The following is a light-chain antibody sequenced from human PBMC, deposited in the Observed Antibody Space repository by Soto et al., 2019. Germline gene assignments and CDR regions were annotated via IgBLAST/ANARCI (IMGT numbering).Light chain of an antibody. CDR1: QSVSNNY. Sequence: EIVLTQSPGTLPLSPGERATLSCRASQSVSNNYLAWYQQKPGQAPRLLIYGASNRATGIPDRFSGSGSGTDFTLTISRLEPEDFAVYYCQQYNNWPRTLGQGPKVDIK. V-gene: IGKV3-20*01. CDR2: GAS. J-gene: IGKJ1*01. CDR3: QQYNNWPRT.